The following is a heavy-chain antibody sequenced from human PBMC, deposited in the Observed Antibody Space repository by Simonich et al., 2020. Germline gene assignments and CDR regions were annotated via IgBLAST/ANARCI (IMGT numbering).Heavy chain of an antibody. CDR2: INHSGRT. J-gene: IGHJ3*02. CDR3: ARGKGWKNAFDI. Sequence: QVQLQQWGAGLLKPAETLSLTCAVYGGSFSSYNWGWIIPPPGKGLEWFGEINHSGRTNYHPSLVIRVTISVETSTNPFSLKLRSVTAADTAVYYCARGKGWKNAFDIWGQGTMVTVSS. CDR1: GGSFSSYN. D-gene: IGHD1-1*01. V-gene: IGHV4-34*01.